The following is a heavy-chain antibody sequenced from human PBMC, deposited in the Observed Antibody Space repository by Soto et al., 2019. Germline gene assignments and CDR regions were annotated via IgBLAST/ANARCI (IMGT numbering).Heavy chain of an antibody. CDR3: ARGPIAPAGISYYFYYGMDV. CDR1: GGSFSGYY. D-gene: IGHD6-13*01. CDR2: INHSGST. J-gene: IGHJ6*02. V-gene: IGHV4-34*01. Sequence: PSETLSLTCAVYGGSFSGYYWSWIRQPPGKGLEWIGEINHSGSTNYNPSLKSRVTISVDTSKNQFSLKLSSVTAADTAVYYCARGPIAPAGISYYFYYGMDVWGQGPTVTVS.